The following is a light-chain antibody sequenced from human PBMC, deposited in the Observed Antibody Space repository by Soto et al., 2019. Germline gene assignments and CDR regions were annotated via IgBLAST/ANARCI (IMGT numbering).Light chain of an antibody. CDR2: GAS. CDR1: QSVSSTY. J-gene: IGKJ1*01. V-gene: IGKV3-20*01. Sequence: EIVLTQSPGTLSLSPGERATLSCRASQSVSSTYLAWYQQKPGQAPRLLIYGASSRATGIPDRFSGSGSGTDFTLTISRLGPEDFAVYYCQQYGVSPSTFGQGTEVEIK. CDR3: QQYGVSPST.